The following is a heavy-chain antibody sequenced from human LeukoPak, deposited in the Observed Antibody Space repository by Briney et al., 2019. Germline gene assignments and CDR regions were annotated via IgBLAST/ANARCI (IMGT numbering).Heavy chain of an antibody. Sequence: GASVKVSCKASGYTFTGYYMHWVRQAPGQGLEWMGWISPNSGGTKYVQKFQGRVTMTRDTSITTVYMELSGLSFDDTAVYYCARGGGRYPVDYWGQGTLVIVSS. CDR2: ISPNSGGT. D-gene: IGHD1-26*01. CDR1: GYTFTGYY. J-gene: IGHJ4*02. CDR3: ARGGGRYPVDY. V-gene: IGHV1-2*02.